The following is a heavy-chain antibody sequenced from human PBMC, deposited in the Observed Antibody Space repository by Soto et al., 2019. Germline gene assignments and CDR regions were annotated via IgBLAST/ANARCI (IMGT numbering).Heavy chain of an antibody. J-gene: IGHJ4*02. CDR2: INPNSGDT. D-gene: IGHD2-2*02. CDR1: GYTFTGYY. V-gene: IGHV1-2*02. CDR3: ARDRRAAAIRTFDY. Sequence: QVQLVQSGAEVKKPGASVKVSCKASGYTFTGYYMHWVRQAPGQGLEWMGWINPNSGDTNYAQKFQGRVTMTRDTSISTAYMELSRLRSDDTAVYYCARDRRAAAIRTFDYWGQGTLVTVSS.